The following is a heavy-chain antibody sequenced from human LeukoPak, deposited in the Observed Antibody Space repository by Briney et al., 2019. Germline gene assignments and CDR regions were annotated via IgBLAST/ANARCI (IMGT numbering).Heavy chain of an antibody. Sequence: GGSLRLSCTASGFNFNDYDINWVPEVPGKGLEWVSGINWNSVHIGYADSVRGRFTISRDNAKNSLYLQMNSLRAEATALYYCAQDWSSTCHIPDYCGQGTLVTVSS. CDR1: GFNFNDYD. CDR3: AQDWSSTCHIPDY. V-gene: IGHV3-9*01. CDR2: INWNSVHI. J-gene: IGHJ4*02. D-gene: IGHD6-13*01.